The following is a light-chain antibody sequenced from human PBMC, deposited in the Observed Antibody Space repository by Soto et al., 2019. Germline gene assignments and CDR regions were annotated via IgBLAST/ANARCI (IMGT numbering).Light chain of an antibody. CDR1: QSISSW. J-gene: IGKJ1*01. CDR3: QQYGSDWT. CDR2: DAS. V-gene: IGKV1-5*01. Sequence: DIQMTQSPSTLSASVGDRVTITCRASQSISSWLAWYQQRPGKAPKLLIYDASSLESGVPSRFRGSGAATEFTLTNSSLQPDDVATYYCQQYGSDWTFGQGTKVEVK.